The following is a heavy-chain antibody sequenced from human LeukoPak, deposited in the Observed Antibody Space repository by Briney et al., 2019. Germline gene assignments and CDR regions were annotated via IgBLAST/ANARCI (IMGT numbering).Heavy chain of an antibody. CDR2: ISSKAYGGTI. Sequence: GGSLRLSCSASGFTFGGYAMSWLRQAPGKGRGWVGFISSKAYGGTIEYAASVKGRSTISIDDSKSIAYLQMNSLKTDDTAVYYCTRGWRGVDYRGQGTLVTVSS. V-gene: IGHV3-49*03. CDR3: TRGWRGVDY. CDR1: GFTFGGYA. D-gene: IGHD3-10*01. J-gene: IGHJ4*02.